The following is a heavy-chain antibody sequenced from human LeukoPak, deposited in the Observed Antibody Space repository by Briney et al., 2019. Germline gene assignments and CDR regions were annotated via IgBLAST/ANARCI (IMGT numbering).Heavy chain of an antibody. CDR1: GGSISSNKW. CDR2: IYYRGST. CDR3: ARVPRGSRVDY. J-gene: IGHJ4*02. V-gene: IGHV4-4*02. Sequence: PSETLSLTCGVSGGSISSNKWWSWVRQPPGKGLEWIGSIYYRGSTNYNPSLKSRVTISVDTSKNQFSLKLSSVTAADTAVYYCARVPRGSRVDYWGQGTLVTVSS. D-gene: IGHD3-16*01.